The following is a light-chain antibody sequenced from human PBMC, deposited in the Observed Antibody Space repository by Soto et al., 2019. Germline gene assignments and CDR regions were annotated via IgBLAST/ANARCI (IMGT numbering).Light chain of an antibody. CDR1: HSCSSY. J-gene: IGKJ5*01. Sequence: EIVFTQSPATLSLAPLERAALSCRASHSCSSYLAWYQHKPGQAPRLLIYDASNRATGIPARFSGSGSGTDFTLTISSLEPEDFAVYYCQQRRNYITFGQGTRRRL. CDR2: DAS. CDR3: QQRRNYIT. V-gene: IGKV3-11*01.